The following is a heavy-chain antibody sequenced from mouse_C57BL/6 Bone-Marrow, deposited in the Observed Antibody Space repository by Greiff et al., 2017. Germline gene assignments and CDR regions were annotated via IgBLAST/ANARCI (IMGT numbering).Heavy chain of an antibody. CDR2: IDPENGDT. Sequence: VQLQQSGAELVRPGASVKLSCTASGFNIKDDYMHWVKQRPEQGLEWIGWIDPENGDTEYASKFQGKATITADTSSNTAYLQLSSLTSEDTAVDYCTTWSITTVVAPFDYWGQGTTLTVSA. CDR1: GFNIKDDY. D-gene: IGHD1-1*01. CDR3: TTWSITTVVAPFDY. J-gene: IGHJ2*01. V-gene: IGHV14-4*01.